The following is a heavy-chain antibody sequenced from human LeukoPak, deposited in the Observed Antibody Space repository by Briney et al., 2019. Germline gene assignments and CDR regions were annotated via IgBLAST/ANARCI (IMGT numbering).Heavy chain of an antibody. D-gene: IGHD3-22*01. CDR2: ISGSGDST. Sequence: PGGTLRLSCAASGFTFSNYGMSWVRQAPGKGLEWVSAISGSGDSTYYADSVKGRFTISRDNSKNTLYLQMNSLRAEDTAVYYCAKDRTMIVVVITFDYWGQGTLVTVSS. J-gene: IGHJ4*02. CDR3: AKDRTMIVVVITFDY. CDR1: GFTFSNYG. V-gene: IGHV3-23*01.